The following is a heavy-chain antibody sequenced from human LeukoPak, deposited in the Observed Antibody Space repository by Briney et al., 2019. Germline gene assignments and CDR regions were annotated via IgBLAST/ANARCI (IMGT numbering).Heavy chain of an antibody. CDR3: TVVNYGSGSYPLGY. CDR2: IKSKTDGGTT. V-gene: IGHV3-15*01. D-gene: IGHD3-10*01. CDR1: GFTFSNAW. Sequence: GGSLRLSCAASGFTFSNAWMSWVRQAPGKGLEWVGRIKSKTDGGTTDYAAPVKGRFTISRDDSKKTLYLQMNSLKAEDTAVYYCTVVNYGSGSYPLGYWGQGTLVTVSS. J-gene: IGHJ4*02.